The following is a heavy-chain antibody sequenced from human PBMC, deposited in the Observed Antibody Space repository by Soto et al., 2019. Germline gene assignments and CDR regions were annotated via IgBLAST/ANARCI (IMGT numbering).Heavy chain of an antibody. CDR1: GYTFTNYA. D-gene: IGHD5-18*01. CDR2: INAGNGNT. V-gene: IGHV1-3*01. CDR3: VRVRGYTYGLGWLDP. J-gene: IGHJ5*02. Sequence: ASVKVSCKASGYTFTNYAMHWVRQAPGQRLEWMGWINAGNGNTKYSHYADSVKGRFTISRDNAENSLYLQMSGLRAEDTAVYYCVRVRGYTYGLGWLDPWGQGTLVTVSS.